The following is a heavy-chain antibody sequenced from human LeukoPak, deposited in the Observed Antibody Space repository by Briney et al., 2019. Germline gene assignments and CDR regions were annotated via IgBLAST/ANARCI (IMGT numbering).Heavy chain of an antibody. CDR3: ASKGAGYCTSTSCQGAFDF. D-gene: IGHD2-2*01. CDR1: VSTFTDYY. CDR2: INPNSGGT. V-gene: IGHV1-2*02. Sequence: ASVKVSCKASVSTFTDYYMHWVRQAPGQGLEWMGWINPNSGGTNFAQKFQDGVTMARDTSISTAYMELSSLRSDDTAVYYCASKGAGYCTSTSCQGAFDFWGQGTMVTVSS. J-gene: IGHJ3*01.